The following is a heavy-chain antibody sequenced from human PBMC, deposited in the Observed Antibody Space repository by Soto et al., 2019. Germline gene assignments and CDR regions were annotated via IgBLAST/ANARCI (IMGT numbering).Heavy chain of an antibody. D-gene: IGHD3-16*01. Sequence: ASVKVSCKASGYIFTSYGINWVRQTPGQGLEWMGWISVYNGHTKYAHKFQDRVTMSTDTSASTAYMEVRSLRSDDTAVYYCARDQGTYGTSSHYWGQGTLVTVSS. CDR1: GYIFTSYG. J-gene: IGHJ4*02. CDR2: ISVYNGHT. V-gene: IGHV1-18*01. CDR3: ARDQGTYGTSSHY.